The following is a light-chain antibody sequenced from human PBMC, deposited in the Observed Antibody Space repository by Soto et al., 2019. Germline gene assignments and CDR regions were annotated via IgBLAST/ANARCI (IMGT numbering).Light chain of an antibody. CDR2: KAS. CDR1: QTISSW. J-gene: IGKJ1*01. V-gene: IGKV1-5*03. Sequence: DIQMTQSPSTLSGSVGDRVTITCRASQTISSWLAWYQQKPGKAPKLLIYKASTLKSGVPSRFSGSGSGTEFTLTISSLQPDDFATYYCQQNYRATPWTFGQGTKVEVK. CDR3: QQNYRATPWT.